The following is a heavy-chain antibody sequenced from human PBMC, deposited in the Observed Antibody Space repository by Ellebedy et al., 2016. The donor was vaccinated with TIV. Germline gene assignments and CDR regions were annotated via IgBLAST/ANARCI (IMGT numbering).Heavy chain of an antibody. CDR1: GYTFTSYG. J-gene: IGHJ6*02. V-gene: IGHV1-18*01. D-gene: IGHD3-10*01. CDR3: AAEGASGDYNSNGMDV. CDR2: ISAYNGNT. Sequence: ASVKVSCXASGYTFTSYGISWVRQAPGQGLEWMGWISAYNGNTNYAQKLQGRVTMTTDTSTSTAYMELRSLRSDDTAVYYCAAEGASGDYNSNGMDVWGQGTTVAVSS.